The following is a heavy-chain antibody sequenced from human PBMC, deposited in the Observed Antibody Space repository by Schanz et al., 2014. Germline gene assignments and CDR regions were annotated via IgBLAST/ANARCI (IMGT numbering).Heavy chain of an antibody. Sequence: EVQLLESGGGLEQPGGSRRLSCAASGFSFRKSAMSWVRQAPGKGLEWVSALTGSGTTTYYADSVKGRFTISRDNSKNTLDLQMNSLRAEDTARYYCAKDLAAVGVFDYWGQGTLVTVSP. CDR2: LTGSGTTT. CDR1: GFSFRKSA. CDR3: AKDLAAVGVFDY. J-gene: IGHJ4*02. D-gene: IGHD6-13*01. V-gene: IGHV3-23*01.